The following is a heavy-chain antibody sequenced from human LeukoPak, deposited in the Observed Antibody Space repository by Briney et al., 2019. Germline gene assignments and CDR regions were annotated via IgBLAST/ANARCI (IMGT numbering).Heavy chain of an antibody. CDR1: GFTFSSYS. Sequence: PGGSLRLSCAASGFTFSSYSMNWVRQAPGKGLEWVSSISSSSSYIYYADSVKGRFTISRDNAKNSLYLQMNSLRAEDTAVYYCARDGSSSYGGDYYFDYWGQGTLVTVSS. V-gene: IGHV3-21*01. CDR2: ISSSSSYI. D-gene: IGHD6-13*01. CDR3: ARDGSSSYGGDYYFDY. J-gene: IGHJ4*02.